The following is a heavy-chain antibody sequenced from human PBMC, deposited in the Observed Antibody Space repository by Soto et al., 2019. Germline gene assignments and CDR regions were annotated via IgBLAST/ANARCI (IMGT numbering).Heavy chain of an antibody. CDR2: ISHDGSNK. CDR1: GFTFSSYA. J-gene: IGHJ6*02. CDR3: ASDPGPTDYGDYYYYGMDV. V-gene: IGHV3-30-3*01. D-gene: IGHD4-17*01. Sequence: QVQLVESGGGVVQPGRSLRLSCAASGFTFSSYAMHWVRQAPGKGLEWVAVISHDGSNKYYADSVKGRFTISRDNSKNTLYLQMNSLRDDDTAVYYCASDPGPTDYGDYYYYGMDVWGQGTTVTVSS.